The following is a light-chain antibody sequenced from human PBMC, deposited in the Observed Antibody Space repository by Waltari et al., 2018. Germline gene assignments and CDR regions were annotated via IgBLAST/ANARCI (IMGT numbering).Light chain of an antibody. Sequence: QSVLTLPPSASGPPGQTVTISCSGSSSNIGSDPFHWHQEVSGAAPKLLIHSNNQRPSGVPDRFSGSRSGTSASLVISGLQSEDEAEYYCASWDSGLNGYIFATGTKVTV. CDR1: SSNIGSDP. V-gene: IGLV1-44*01. CDR3: ASWDSGLNGYI. J-gene: IGLJ1*01. CDR2: SNN.